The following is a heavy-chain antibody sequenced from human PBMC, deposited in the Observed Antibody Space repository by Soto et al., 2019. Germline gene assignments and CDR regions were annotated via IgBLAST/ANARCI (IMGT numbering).Heavy chain of an antibody. J-gene: IGHJ5*02. Sequence: EVHLVESGGGLVKPGGSLRLSCAASGFTFRDFTMNWVRQAPGKGLEWVSSISSSGTFKYYADSLGGRFTISRDNAKNSLYLQLNSLRGEDTAIYYCARDDLYDSTGYDSWDQGTLVTV. CDR2: ISSSGTFK. CDR3: ARDDLYDSTGYDS. D-gene: IGHD3-22*01. CDR1: GFTFRDFT. V-gene: IGHV3-21*01.